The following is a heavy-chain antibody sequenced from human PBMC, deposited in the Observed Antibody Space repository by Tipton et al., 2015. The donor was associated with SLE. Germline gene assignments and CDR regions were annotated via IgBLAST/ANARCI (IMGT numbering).Heavy chain of an antibody. CDR1: GFTFDGYA. D-gene: IGHD6-13*01. J-gene: IGHJ4*02. Sequence: GSLRLSCAASGFTFDGYAMHWVRQAPGKGLEWVSLISWDGGDTYYADSVRGRFTSSRDNSKNSLYLQMNSLRGDDTAFYYCAKDIIRGAAAGRFDYWGQGTLVTVSS. V-gene: IGHV3-43D*03. CDR3: AKDIIRGAAAGRFDY. CDR2: ISWDGGDT.